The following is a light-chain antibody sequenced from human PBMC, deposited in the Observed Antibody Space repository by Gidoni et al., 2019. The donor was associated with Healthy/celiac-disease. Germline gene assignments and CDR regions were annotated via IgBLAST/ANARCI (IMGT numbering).Light chain of an antibody. J-gene: IGLJ2*01. CDR2: QDS. CDR1: KLGDKY. Sequence: SYELTQPHSVSVSPGQTASITCSGAKLGDKYACWYQQKPGQSPVLVIYQDSKRPSGIPERFSGSNSGNTATLTISGTQAMDEADYYCQAWDSSTFVVFGGGTKLTVL. CDR3: QAWDSSTFVV. V-gene: IGLV3-1*01.